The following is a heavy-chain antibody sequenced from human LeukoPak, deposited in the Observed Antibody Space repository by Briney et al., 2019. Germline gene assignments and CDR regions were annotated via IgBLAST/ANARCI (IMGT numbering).Heavy chain of an antibody. CDR1: GGSFSGYY. CDR3: ARGLRGYSYGSRDY. V-gene: IGHV4-34*01. Sequence: SETLSLTCAVYGGSFSGYYRSWIRQPPGKGLEWIGEINHSGSTNYNPSLKSRVTISVDTSKNQFSLKLSSVTAADTAVYYCARGLRGYSYGSRDYWGQGTLVTVSS. CDR2: INHSGST. D-gene: IGHD5-18*01. J-gene: IGHJ4*02.